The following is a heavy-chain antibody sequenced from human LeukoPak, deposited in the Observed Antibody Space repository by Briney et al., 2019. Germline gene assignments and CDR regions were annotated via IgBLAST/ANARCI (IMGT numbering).Heavy chain of an antibody. V-gene: IGHV1-69*01. Sequence: SVKVSCKASGGTFSSYAISWVRQDPGQGLEWMGGIIPIFGTANYAQKFQGRVTITADESTSTAYMELSSLRSEDTAVYYCARGAVAATPFDYWGQGTLVTVSS. CDR1: GGTFSSYA. CDR3: ARGAVAATPFDY. D-gene: IGHD2-15*01. CDR2: IIPIFGTA. J-gene: IGHJ4*02.